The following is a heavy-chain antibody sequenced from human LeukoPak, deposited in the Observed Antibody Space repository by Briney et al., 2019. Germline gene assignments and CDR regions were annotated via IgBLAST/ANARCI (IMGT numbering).Heavy chain of an antibody. D-gene: IGHD2-15*01. CDR3: ARTPGGYYYYGMDV. CDR1: GGSFSDSY. J-gene: IGHJ6*02. V-gene: IGHV4-34*01. Sequence: SETLSLTCAVYGGSFSDSYWYWIRQPPGKGLEWIGEISHSGSTNYNPSLKSRVSISEDTSKNQFSLKLSSVTAADTAVYYCARTPGGYYYYGMDVWGQGTTVTVSS. CDR2: ISHSGST.